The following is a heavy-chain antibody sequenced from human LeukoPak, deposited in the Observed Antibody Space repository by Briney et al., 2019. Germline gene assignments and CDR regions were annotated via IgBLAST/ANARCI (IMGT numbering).Heavy chain of an antibody. CDR1: GYTLTELS. Sequence: ASVKVSCKVSGYTLTELSMHWVRQAPGKGLEWMGGFDPEDGETIYAQKFQGRVTMTEDTSTDTAYTELSSLRSEDTAVYYCATDLGVRGVIDAFDIWGQGTMVTVSS. D-gene: IGHD3-10*01. CDR2: FDPEDGET. CDR3: ATDLGVRGVIDAFDI. V-gene: IGHV1-24*01. J-gene: IGHJ3*02.